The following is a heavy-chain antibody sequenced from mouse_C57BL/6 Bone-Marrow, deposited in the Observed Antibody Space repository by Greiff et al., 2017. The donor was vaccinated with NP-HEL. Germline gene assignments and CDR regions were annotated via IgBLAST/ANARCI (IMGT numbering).Heavy chain of an antibody. CDR3: ARATYYDYDGAMDY. J-gene: IGHJ4*01. Sequence: VQLQQSGPELVKPGASVKISCKASGYTFTDYYVNWVKQSHGKSLEWIGDINPNNGGTSYNQKLKGKATLTVDKSSSTAYMELRSLTSEDSAVYYCARATYYDYDGAMDYWGQGTSVTVSS. CDR2: INPNNGGT. CDR1: GYTFTDYY. D-gene: IGHD2-4*01. V-gene: IGHV1-26*01.